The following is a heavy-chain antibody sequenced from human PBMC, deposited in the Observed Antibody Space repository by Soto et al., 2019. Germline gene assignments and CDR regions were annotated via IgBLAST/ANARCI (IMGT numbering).Heavy chain of an antibody. V-gene: IGHV1-69*01. CDR1: GGIFRSFA. D-gene: IGHD6-19*01. CDR3: AREREAGQPYFDY. J-gene: IGHJ4*02. Sequence: QVQLVQSGAEVKKPGSSVKVSCKASGGIFRSFAISWVRQAPGLGLEWMGGVIPIFGSTNYAQKFQGRVTIIADESTSTAYMELSNLRSDDTAVYYCAREREAGQPYFDYWGQGTLVTVSS. CDR2: VIPIFGST.